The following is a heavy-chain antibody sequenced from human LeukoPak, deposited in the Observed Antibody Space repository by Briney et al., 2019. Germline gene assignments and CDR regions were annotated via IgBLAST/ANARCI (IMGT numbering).Heavy chain of an antibody. D-gene: IGHD3-22*01. V-gene: IGHV3-21*01. J-gene: IGHJ4*02. CDR2: ISGSSSYI. CDR3: ARAAGDSSGYYHESYYFDY. Sequence: GGSLRLSCAASGFTFSSYSMNWVRQAPGKGLEWVSSISGSSSYIYYADSVKGRFTISRDNAKNSLYLQMNSLRAEDTAVYYCARAAGDSSGYYHESYYFDYWGQGTLVTVSS. CDR1: GFTFSSYS.